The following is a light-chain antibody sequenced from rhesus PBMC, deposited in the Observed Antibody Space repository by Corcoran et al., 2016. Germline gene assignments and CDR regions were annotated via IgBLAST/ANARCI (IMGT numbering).Light chain of an antibody. CDR3: MQTLQTPLT. CDR2: LGS. CDR1: QSLLDSDGYTH. J-gene: IGKJ4*01. Sequence: DIVMTQTPLSLPVTPGEPASISCRSSQSLLDSDGYTHLHWYLQQPGQSPQLLIYLGSTRASGVPGRFSGRGSGTDFTLKIRRVETEDVGVYYCMQTLQTPLTFGGGTKVELK. V-gene: IGKV2-78*01.